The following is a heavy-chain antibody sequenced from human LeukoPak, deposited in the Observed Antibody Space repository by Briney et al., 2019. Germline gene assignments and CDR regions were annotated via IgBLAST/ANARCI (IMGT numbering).Heavy chain of an antibody. D-gene: IGHD1-26*01. CDR1: GGSISSSSYY. V-gene: IGHV4-39*01. CDR3: ARHVRVVGATTPYTFFDY. J-gene: IGHJ4*02. CDR2: IYYSGST. Sequence: PSETLSLTCAVSGGSISSSSYYWGWIRQPPGKGLEWIGSIYYSGSTYYNPSLKSRVTISVDTSKNQFSLILSSVTAADTAVYYCARHVRVVGATTPYTFFDYWGQGTLVTVSS.